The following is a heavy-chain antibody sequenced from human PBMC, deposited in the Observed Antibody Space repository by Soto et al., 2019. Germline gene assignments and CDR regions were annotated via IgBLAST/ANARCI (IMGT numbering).Heavy chain of an antibody. Sequence: GGSLRLSCAASGFTVSSNYMSWVRQAPGKGLEWVSFIYTGGHTYYADSVKGRFTISRDNSKNTLYLQMNSLRAEDTAVYYCARELSGFDYWRQGTLVTVSS. V-gene: IGHV3-53*01. D-gene: IGHD6-25*01. J-gene: IGHJ4*02. CDR1: GFTVSSNY. CDR3: ARELSGFDY. CDR2: IYTGGHT.